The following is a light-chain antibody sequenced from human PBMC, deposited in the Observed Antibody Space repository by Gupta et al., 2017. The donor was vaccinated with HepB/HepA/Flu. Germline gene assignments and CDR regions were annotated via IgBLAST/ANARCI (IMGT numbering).Light chain of an antibody. J-gene: IGLJ2*01. CDR2: RNN. CDR3: AAWDDSLSGPEV. Sequence: QSVLTQPPAASGTPGQRVTLSCSGSSSNVGSNFVYWYQQFPGTAPKLLIYRNNQRPSGVPDRFSGSKSGTSASLVISGLRSEDEADYYCAAWDDSLSGPEVFGGGTKLTVL. V-gene: IGLV1-47*01. CDR1: SSNVGSNF.